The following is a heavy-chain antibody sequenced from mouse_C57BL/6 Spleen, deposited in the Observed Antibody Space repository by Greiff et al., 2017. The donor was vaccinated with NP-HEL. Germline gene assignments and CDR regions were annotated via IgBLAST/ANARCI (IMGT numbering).Heavy chain of an antibody. CDR1: GYTFTSYW. CDR2: IHPSDSYT. V-gene: IGHV1-69*01. CDR3: ARKGYYGSLYAMDY. Sequence: QVQLQQPGAELVMPGASVKLSCKASGYTFTSYWMHWVKQRPGQGLEWIGEIHPSDSYTNYNQKFKGKSTLTVDKSSSTAYMQLSSLTSEDSAVYYCARKGYYGSLYAMDYWGQGTSVTVSS. J-gene: IGHJ4*01. D-gene: IGHD1-1*01.